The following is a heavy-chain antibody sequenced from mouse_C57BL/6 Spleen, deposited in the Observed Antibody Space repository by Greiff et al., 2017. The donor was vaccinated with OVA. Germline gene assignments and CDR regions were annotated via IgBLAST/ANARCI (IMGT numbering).Heavy chain of an antibody. D-gene: IGHD1-1*01. V-gene: IGHV1-80*01. CDR1: GYAFSSSW. CDR2: IYPGDGDT. Sequence: QVQLQQSGPELVKPGASVKISCKASGYAFSSSWMNWVKQRPGKGLEWIGRIYPGDGDTNYNGKFKGKATLTADKSSSTAYMQLSSLTSEDSAVYFCARSGYYYSWYFDVWGTGTTVTVSS. CDR3: ARSGYYYSWYFDV. J-gene: IGHJ1*03.